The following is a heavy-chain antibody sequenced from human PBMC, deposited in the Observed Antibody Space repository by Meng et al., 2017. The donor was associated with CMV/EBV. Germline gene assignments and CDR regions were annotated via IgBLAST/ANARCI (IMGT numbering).Heavy chain of an antibody. CDR2: ISYDGSNK. Sequence: GESLKISCAASGFTFSSYAMHWVRQAPGKGLEWVAVISYDGSNKYYADSVKGRFTISRDNSKNTLYLQMNSLRAEDTAVYYCARDLCGYCSSAPTDPWGQGTLVTVSS. J-gene: IGHJ5*02. D-gene: IGHD2-2*03. CDR3: ARDLCGYCSSAPTDP. CDR1: GFTFSSYA. V-gene: IGHV3-30-3*01.